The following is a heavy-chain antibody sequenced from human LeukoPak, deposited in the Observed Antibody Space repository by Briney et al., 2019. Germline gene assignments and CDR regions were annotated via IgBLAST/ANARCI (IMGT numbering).Heavy chain of an antibody. CDR3: ASSTQLWPNWFDP. CDR1: GGSISSYY. Sequence: SETLSLTCTVSGGSISSYYWSWIRQPPGEGLEWIGYIYYSGSTNYNPSLKSRVTISVDTSKNQFSLKLSSVTAADTAVYYCASSTQLWPNWFDPWGQGTLVTVSS. D-gene: IGHD3-10*01. V-gene: IGHV4-59*01. J-gene: IGHJ5*02. CDR2: IYYSGST.